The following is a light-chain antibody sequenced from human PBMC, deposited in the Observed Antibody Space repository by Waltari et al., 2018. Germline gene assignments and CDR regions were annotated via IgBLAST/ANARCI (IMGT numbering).Light chain of an antibody. J-gene: IGKJ1*01. CDR3: QQLNSYQWT. CDR2: AAS. V-gene: IGKV1-9*01. CDR1: QGISNY. Sequence: IQLTQSPSSLSASVGDRVTITCLASQGISNYLAWYHQKPGKAPKLLNYAASTLQSGVPSRFSGGGSGTDFTLTISSLQPEDFATYYCQQLNSYQWTFGQGTKVEIK.